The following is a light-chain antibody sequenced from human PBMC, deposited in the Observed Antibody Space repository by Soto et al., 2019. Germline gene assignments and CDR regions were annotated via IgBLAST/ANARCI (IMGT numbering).Light chain of an antibody. Sequence: LTQPPAVSGSPGQSIPISYTGTSSHIGGYNYVSWYQQHPRKAPKLMIYDVSDRPSGVANRFSGSKSGNTASLTISGLQAEDEADYYWSSYTSSSTYVFGTGTRSPS. J-gene: IGLJ1*01. CDR2: DVS. CDR1: SSHIGGYNY. V-gene: IGLV2-14*01. CDR3: SSYTSSSTYV.